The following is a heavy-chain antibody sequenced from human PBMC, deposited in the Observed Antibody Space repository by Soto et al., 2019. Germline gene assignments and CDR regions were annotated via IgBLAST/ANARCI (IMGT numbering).Heavy chain of an antibody. CDR3: ARVRVGSYDFWSGYCDY. Sequence: SETLSLTCAVSGGSISSSNWWSWVRQPPGKGLEWIGEIYHSGSTNYNPSLKSRVTISVDKSKNQFSLKLSSVTAADTAVYYCARVRVGSYDFWSGYCDYWGQGTLVTVSS. D-gene: IGHD3-3*01. CDR2: IYHSGST. CDR1: GGSISSSNW. V-gene: IGHV4-4*02. J-gene: IGHJ4*02.